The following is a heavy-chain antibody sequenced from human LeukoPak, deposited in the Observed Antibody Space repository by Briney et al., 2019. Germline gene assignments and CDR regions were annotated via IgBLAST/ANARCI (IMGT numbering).Heavy chain of an antibody. CDR1: GFSFSIYG. D-gene: IGHD3-16*01. V-gene: IGHV3-23*01. Sequence: PGGSLRLSCEASGFSFSIYGMSWVRQAPGKGLEWVSGISGSGGNTYYAEALTGRFTVSRDNSKNTLYLQMNSLRAEDTAFYYCAKGGLRGGTYNDDFWGQGTLVTVSS. CDR2: ISGSGGNT. J-gene: IGHJ4*02. CDR3: AKGGLRGGTYNDDF.